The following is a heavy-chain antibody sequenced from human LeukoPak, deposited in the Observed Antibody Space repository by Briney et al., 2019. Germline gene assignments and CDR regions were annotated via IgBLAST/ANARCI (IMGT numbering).Heavy chain of an antibody. J-gene: IGHJ4*02. V-gene: IGHV4-59*01. CDR1: GGSISSYY. D-gene: IGHD5-24*01. Sequence: PSETLSLTCTVSGGSISSYYWSWIRRPPGKGLEWIGYIYYSGSTNYNPSLKSRVTISVDTSKNQFSLKLSSVTAADTAVYYCARDNVGGYNFDYWGQGTLVTVSS. CDR3: ARDNVGGYNFDY. CDR2: IYYSGST.